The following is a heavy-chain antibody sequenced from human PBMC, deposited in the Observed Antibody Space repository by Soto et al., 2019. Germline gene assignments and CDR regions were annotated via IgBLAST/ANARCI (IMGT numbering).Heavy chain of an antibody. CDR2: IYHSGST. CDR3: TSDGRDSCTDFVWSGCGRLEV. CDR1: GGSITNIATS. V-gene: IGHV4-30-2*01. Sequence: QLQLQESGSRLLRPSQTLSLTCAVSGGSITNIATSWTWLRQPPGKGLEWIGYIYHSGSTYYNPCRKNRGAINIDKYNNNYTLNMSCKTGAATAVHYSTSDGRDSCTDFVWSGCGRLEVSRHGNKVTVS. D-gene: IGHD2-8*01. J-gene: IGHJ6*02.